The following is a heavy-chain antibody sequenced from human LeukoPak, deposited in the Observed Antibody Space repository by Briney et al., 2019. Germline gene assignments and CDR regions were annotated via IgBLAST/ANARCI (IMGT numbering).Heavy chain of an antibody. Sequence: SETLSLTCTVSGGSISSYYWSWIRQPPGKGLEWIGYIYYSGSTNYNPFLKSRVTISVDTSKNQFSLKLSSVTAADTAVYYCARRFSSGWWTFDYWGQGTLVTVSS. CDR2: IYYSGST. CDR1: GGSISSYY. J-gene: IGHJ4*02. D-gene: IGHD6-19*01. CDR3: ARRFSSGWWTFDY. V-gene: IGHV4-59*01.